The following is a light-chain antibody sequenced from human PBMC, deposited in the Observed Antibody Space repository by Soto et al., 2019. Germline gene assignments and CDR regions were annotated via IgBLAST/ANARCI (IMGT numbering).Light chain of an antibody. J-gene: IGKJ1*01. CDR2: KAS. Sequence: DIQMTQSPSTLSASVGDRVTITCRASQSISSWLAWYQQKPGKAPKLLIYKASSLESGVPSRFSGSGSGTEFTLTISSLQPDDFASYYCQQYKSYSPATFGQGTKVDI. CDR1: QSISSW. V-gene: IGKV1-5*03. CDR3: QQYKSYSPAT.